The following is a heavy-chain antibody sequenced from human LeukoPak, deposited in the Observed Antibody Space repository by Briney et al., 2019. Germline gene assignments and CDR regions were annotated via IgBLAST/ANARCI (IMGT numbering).Heavy chain of an antibody. CDR3: ARDSYGSGSFDI. CDR2: IKQDGGEK. Sequence: TGGSLRLSCAASGFTFNTFWMSWVRQAPGKGPEWVANIKQDGGEKHYVDSVKGRFTIFRDNVESSLYLQMNSLRAEDTAVYYCARDSYGSGSFDIWGQGTMVTVSS. D-gene: IGHD3-10*01. J-gene: IGHJ3*02. V-gene: IGHV3-7*05. CDR1: GFTFNTFW.